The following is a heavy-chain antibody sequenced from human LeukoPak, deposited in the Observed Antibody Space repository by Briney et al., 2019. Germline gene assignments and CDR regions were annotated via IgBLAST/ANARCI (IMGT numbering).Heavy chain of an antibody. CDR1: RFTFSGYT. Sequence: GGSLRLSCAASRFTFSGYTMIWVRQAPGKGLEWVSSISSSGSTIHYADSVKGRFTISRDNAENSLYLQMNSLRAEDTAVYYCARETSGSYNIDYWGQGTLVTVSS. J-gene: IGHJ4*02. D-gene: IGHD1-26*01. CDR2: ISSSGSTI. CDR3: ARETSGSYNIDY. V-gene: IGHV3-48*01.